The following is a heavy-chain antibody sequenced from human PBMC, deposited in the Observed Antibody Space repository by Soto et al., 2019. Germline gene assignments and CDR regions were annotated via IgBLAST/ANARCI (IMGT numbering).Heavy chain of an antibody. CDR1: GFTFSTYG. CDR2: IWYDGSNK. Sequence: QVQLVESGGGVVQPGTSLRLSCIASGFTFSTYGMHWVRQAPGKGLEWVAVIWYDGSNKYHGDSLKGRFTISRDNSKNTLYLQMNNLRAEDTAVYYCGRDGALGDTAVVDSWGQGTLVTVSS. J-gene: IGHJ4*02. D-gene: IGHD5-18*01. V-gene: IGHV3-33*01. CDR3: GRDGALGDTAVVDS.